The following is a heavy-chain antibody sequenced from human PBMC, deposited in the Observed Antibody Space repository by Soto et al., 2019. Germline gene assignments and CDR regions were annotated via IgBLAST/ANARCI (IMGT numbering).Heavy chain of an antibody. Sequence: PGGSLRLSCAASGFTFSSYGMHWVRQAPGKGLEWVAVIWYDGSNKYYADSVKGRFTISRDNSKNTLYLQMISLRAEDTAVYYCARDQGGSPRTYYYYGMDVWGQGTTVTSP. CDR3: ARDQGGSPRTYYYYGMDV. CDR2: IWYDGSNK. J-gene: IGHJ6*02. D-gene: IGHD1-26*01. V-gene: IGHV3-33*01. CDR1: GFTFSSYG.